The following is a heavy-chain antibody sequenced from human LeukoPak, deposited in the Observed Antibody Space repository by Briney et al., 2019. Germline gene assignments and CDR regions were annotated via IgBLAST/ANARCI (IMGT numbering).Heavy chain of an antibody. CDR3: AKDQGGYSYGMDV. CDR2: ISHDGSNK. V-gene: IGHV3-30*18. J-gene: IGHJ6*02. Sequence: GGSLRLSCAASGFIFSSYGMHWVRQAPGKGLEWVAVISHDGSNKYYVDSVKGRFTISRDNSKNTLYLHMNSLRAEDTAVYYCAKDQGGYSYGMDVWGQGTTVTVSS. D-gene: IGHD3-16*01. CDR1: GFIFSSYG.